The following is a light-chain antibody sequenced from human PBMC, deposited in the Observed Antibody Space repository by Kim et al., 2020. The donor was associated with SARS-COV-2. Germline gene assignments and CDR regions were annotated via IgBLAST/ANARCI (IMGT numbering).Light chain of an antibody. CDR3: QQFSAWPRT. Sequence: EIVMTQSPATLSVSPGKTATLSCRASQSISDALAWYQQRPGQAPRLLIYRASTRATGIPARFTGSGSGTDFTLTISGLQSEDSAVFYCQQFSAWPRTFGQGTKVDIK. J-gene: IGKJ1*01. V-gene: IGKV3-15*01. CDR2: RAS. CDR1: QSISDA.